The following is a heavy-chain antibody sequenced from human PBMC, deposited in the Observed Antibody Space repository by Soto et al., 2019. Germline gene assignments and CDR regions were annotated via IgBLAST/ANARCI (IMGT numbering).Heavy chain of an antibody. V-gene: IGHV3-74*01. Sequence: EVQLVESGGGLVQPGGSLRVSCAASGFTFRSHRIHWVRQAPGKGLEWVSRIDTDGGGTSYADSVKGRFTISTDKAEKTVYLQMNCLRVEDTAVYYCATVFDVWGQGTLVTVSS. D-gene: IGHD4-17*01. CDR2: IDTDGGGT. CDR1: GFTFRSHR. CDR3: ATVFDV. J-gene: IGHJ4*02.